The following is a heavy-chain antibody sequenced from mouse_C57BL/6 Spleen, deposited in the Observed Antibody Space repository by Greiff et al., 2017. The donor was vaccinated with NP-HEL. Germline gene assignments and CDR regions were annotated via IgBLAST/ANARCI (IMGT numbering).Heavy chain of an antibody. Sequence: EVQLQESGPELVKPGASVKISCKASGYSFTGYYMNWVKQSPEKSLEWIGEINPSTGGTTYNQKFKAKATLTVDKSSSTAYMQLKSLTSEDSAVYYCANYYGRGYFDYWGQGTTLTVSS. CDR3: ANYYGRGYFDY. CDR2: INPSTGGT. D-gene: IGHD1-1*01. J-gene: IGHJ2*01. V-gene: IGHV1-42*01. CDR1: GYSFTGYY.